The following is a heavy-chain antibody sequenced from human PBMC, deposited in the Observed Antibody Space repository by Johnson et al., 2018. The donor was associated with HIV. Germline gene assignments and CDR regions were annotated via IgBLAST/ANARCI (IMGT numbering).Heavy chain of an antibody. V-gene: IGHV3-15*01. CDR1: GFTFSNAW. CDR2: ITSNTDGGTT. CDR3: STVAAFGAYDI. D-gene: IGHD3-16*01. Sequence: VQLVESGGGLVKPGGSLRLSCAASGFTFSNAWMSWVRQAPGKGLEWVGRITSNTDGGTTDYAAPVKGRFTISRDDSKTTVYLQMNSLKTEDTAIYYCSTVAAFGAYDICGQGTMVTVSS. J-gene: IGHJ3*02.